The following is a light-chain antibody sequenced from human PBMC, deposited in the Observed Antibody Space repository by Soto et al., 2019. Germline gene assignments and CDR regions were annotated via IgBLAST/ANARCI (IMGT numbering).Light chain of an antibody. CDR1: SSNIGSNT. Sequence: QSVLTQPPSASGTPGQRVTISCSGNSSNIGSNTVNWFQHLPGTAPKLLIYINNQRPSGVPDRFSGSKSGTSAYLAISGLQSEAEADYYCAAWDDSLNGYVFGTGTKVTVL. J-gene: IGLJ1*01. V-gene: IGLV1-44*01. CDR3: AAWDDSLNGYV. CDR2: INN.